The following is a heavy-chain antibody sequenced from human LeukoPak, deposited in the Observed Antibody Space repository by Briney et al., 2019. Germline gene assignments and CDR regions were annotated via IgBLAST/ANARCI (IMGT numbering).Heavy chain of an antibody. CDR3: ARGSVSGGYYPNDY. Sequence: GASVKVSCKASGYTFTTYGITWVRQAPGQGLEWMGWISAYIGNTKYAQKLQGRVTLTTDTSTSTAYMELRSLRSDDTAVYYCARGSVSGGYYPNDYWGQGTPVTVSS. CDR1: GYTFTTYG. V-gene: IGHV1-18*01. CDR2: ISAYIGNT. J-gene: IGHJ4*02. D-gene: IGHD1-26*01.